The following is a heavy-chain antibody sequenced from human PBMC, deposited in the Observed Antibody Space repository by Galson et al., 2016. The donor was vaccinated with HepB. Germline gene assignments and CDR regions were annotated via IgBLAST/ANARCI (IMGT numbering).Heavy chain of an antibody. CDR2: TYYRAKWYN. V-gene: IGHV6-1*01. J-gene: IGHJ3*01. D-gene: IGHD5-18*01. Sequence: GLEWLGRTYYRAKWYNDYAESVKGRITITSETPENQFALRLTSVTPDDTAVYFCARSPAYNYARDAFDVWGPGTVVTVS. CDR3: ARSPAYNYARDAFDV.